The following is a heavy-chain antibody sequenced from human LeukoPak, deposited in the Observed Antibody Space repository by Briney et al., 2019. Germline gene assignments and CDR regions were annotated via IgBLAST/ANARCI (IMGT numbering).Heavy chain of an antibody. V-gene: IGHV1-18*01. CDR2: ISAYNGNA. J-gene: IGHJ4*02. D-gene: IGHD1-1*01. Sequence: ASVKVSCKASGYTFTSYGISWVRQAPGQGLEWMGWISAYNGNANYAQKLQGRVTMTTDTSTSTAYMELRSLRSDDTAVYYCARAHPRQLLEFPRFDYWGQGTLVTVSS. CDR3: ARAHPRQLLEFPRFDY. CDR1: GYTFTSYG.